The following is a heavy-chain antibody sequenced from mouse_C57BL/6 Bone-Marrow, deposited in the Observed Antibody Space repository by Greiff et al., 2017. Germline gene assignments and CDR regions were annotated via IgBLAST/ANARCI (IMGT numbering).Heavy chain of an antibody. Sequence: EVKLMESGGGLVQSGRSLRLSCATSGFTFSDFYMEWVRQAPGKGLEWIAASRNKANDYTTEYSASVKGRFIVSRDTSQSILYLQMNALRAEDTAIYYCARDAITGTDYAMDYWGQGTSVTVSS. V-gene: IGHV7-1*01. J-gene: IGHJ4*01. CDR3: ARDAITGTDYAMDY. CDR1: GFTFSDFY. D-gene: IGHD4-1*01. CDR2: SRNKANDYTT.